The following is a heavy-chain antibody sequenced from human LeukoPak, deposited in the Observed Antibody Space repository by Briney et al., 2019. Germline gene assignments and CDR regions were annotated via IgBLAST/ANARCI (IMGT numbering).Heavy chain of an antibody. Sequence: PGGSLRLSCAASGFTFDDYAMHWVRQAPGKGLEWVSLISWDGGSTYYADSVKGRITISRDNSKNTLYLQMNSLRAEDTAVYNCAKDLGYCSSTTCYFDYWGQGTLVTVSS. CDR2: ISWDGGST. CDR3: AKDLGYCSSTTCYFDY. CDR1: GFTFDDYA. D-gene: IGHD2-2*01. J-gene: IGHJ4*02. V-gene: IGHV3-43D*03.